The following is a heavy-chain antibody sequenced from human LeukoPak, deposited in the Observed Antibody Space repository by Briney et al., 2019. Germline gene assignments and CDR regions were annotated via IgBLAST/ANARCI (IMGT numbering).Heavy chain of an antibody. Sequence: PSETLSLTCTVSGGSISSYYWSWLRQPPGKGLEWIGYIYYSGSTNYNPSLKSRVTISVDTSKNQFSLKLSSVTAADTAVYYCARQGRYYDSSGYLYYFDYWGQGTLVTVSS. D-gene: IGHD3-22*01. J-gene: IGHJ4*02. V-gene: IGHV4-59*08. CDR3: ARQGRYYDSSGYLYYFDY. CDR2: IYYSGST. CDR1: GGSISSYY.